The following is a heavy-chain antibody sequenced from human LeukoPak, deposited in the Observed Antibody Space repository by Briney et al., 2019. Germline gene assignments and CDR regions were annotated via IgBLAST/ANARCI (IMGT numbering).Heavy chain of an antibody. CDR3: AKDLLWFGELFQYYGMDV. Sequence: PGGSLRLSCAASGLTFSSYAMSWVRQAPGKGLEWVSVISGSGGSTYYADSVKGRFTISRDNSKNTLYLQMNSLRAEDTAVYYCAKDLLWFGELFQYYGMDVWGQGTTVTVSS. J-gene: IGHJ6*02. CDR1: GLTFSSYA. D-gene: IGHD3-10*01. V-gene: IGHV3-23*01. CDR2: ISGSGGST.